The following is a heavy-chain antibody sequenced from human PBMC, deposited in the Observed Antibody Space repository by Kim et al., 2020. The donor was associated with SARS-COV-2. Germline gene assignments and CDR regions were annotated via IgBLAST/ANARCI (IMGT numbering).Heavy chain of an antibody. Sequence: LSLTCAVYGGSFSGYHWSWIRQPPGKGLDWIGEINHSGSTNYNPSLTSRVTISVDTSKNQFSLKLRSVTAVDTAVYYCARGRAGVVPGPILGIGPHYDYYVMDVWGQGTTVTVSS. J-gene: IGHJ6*02. V-gene: IGHV4-34*01. D-gene: IGHD2-2*02. CDR1: GGSFSGYH. CDR2: INHSGST. CDR3: ARGRAGVVPGPILGIGPHYDYYVMDV.